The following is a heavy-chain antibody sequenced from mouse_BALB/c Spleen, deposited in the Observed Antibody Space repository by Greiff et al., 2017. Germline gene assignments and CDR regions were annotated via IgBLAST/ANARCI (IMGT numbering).Heavy chain of an antibody. V-gene: IGHV1-20*02. CDR1: GYSFTGYF. D-gene: IGHD2-3*01. CDR2: INPYNGDT. Sequence: EVQLQQSGPELVKPGASVKISCKASGYSFTGYFMNWVMQSHGKSLEWIGRINPYNGDTFYNQKFKGKATLTVDKSSSTAHMELRSLASEDSAVYYCARWDDLRGFAYWGQGTLVTVSA. CDR3: ARWDDLRGFAY. J-gene: IGHJ3*01.